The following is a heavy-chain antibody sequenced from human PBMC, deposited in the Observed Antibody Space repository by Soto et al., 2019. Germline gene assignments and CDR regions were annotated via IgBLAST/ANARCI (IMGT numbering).Heavy chain of an antibody. CDR2: IIPIFGTA. J-gene: IGHJ4*02. Sequence: GASVKVSCKASGGTFSSYAISWVRQAPGQGLEWMGGIIPIFGTANYAQKFQGRVTITADESTSTAYMELSSLRSEDTAVYYCARVASGYSYGYAVFDYWGQGTLVNVS. D-gene: IGHD5-18*01. V-gene: IGHV1-69*13. CDR1: GGTFSSYA. CDR3: ARVASGYSYGYAVFDY.